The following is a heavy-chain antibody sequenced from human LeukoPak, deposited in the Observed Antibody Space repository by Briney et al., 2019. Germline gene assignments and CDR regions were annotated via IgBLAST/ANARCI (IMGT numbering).Heavy chain of an antibody. J-gene: IGHJ6*02. CDR1: GGSISSYY. V-gene: IGHV4-4*07. CDR3: ARIPRDYGDYVFGYYYYGMDV. Sequence: SETLSLTCTVSGGSISSYYWSWIRQPAGKGLEWIGRIQSGTTNYNPSLKSRLTMSVDTSKNQFSLKLSSVTAADTAVYYCARIPRDYGDYVFGYYYYGMDVWGQGTTVTVSS. D-gene: IGHD4-17*01. CDR2: IQSGTT.